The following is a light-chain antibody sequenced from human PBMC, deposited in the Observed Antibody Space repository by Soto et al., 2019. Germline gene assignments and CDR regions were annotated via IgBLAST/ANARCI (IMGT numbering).Light chain of an antibody. J-gene: IGLJ1*01. V-gene: IGLV2-14*01. Sequence: QSALTQPASVSGSPGQSITISCTGTSSDVGGYNYVSWYQLHPGKAPKLIIYEVSNRPSGVSNRFSGSKSGNTPSLTISGLQAEDEADYYCNSYTSSTAYVFGTGTKLTVL. CDR2: EVS. CDR3: NSYTSSTAYV. CDR1: SSDVGGYNY.